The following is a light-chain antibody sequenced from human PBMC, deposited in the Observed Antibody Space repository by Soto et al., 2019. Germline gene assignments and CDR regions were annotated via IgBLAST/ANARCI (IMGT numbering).Light chain of an antibody. CDR3: QQYGSSPET. Sequence: EIVMTQSPATLSVSPGERATLSCRASQSVSSNLAWYQQKPGQAPRLLIYGASNRATGIPDSFSGTGSGTDFTLTISRLEPEDFAVYYCQQYGSSPETFGQGTKVDIK. CDR1: QSVSSN. CDR2: GAS. J-gene: IGKJ1*01. V-gene: IGKV3-20*01.